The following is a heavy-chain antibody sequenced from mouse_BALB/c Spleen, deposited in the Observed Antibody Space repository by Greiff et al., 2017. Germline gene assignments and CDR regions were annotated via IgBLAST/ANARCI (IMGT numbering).Heavy chain of an antibody. CDR2: IDPENGDT. V-gene: IGHV14-4*02. J-gene: IGHJ3*01. CDR3: NAVYEYDGSWFAY. Sequence: EVQLQQSGAELVRSGASVKLSCTASGFNTPPSYLHWVKQRPEQGLEWIGWIDPENGDTEYAPKFQGKATLTADTSSHTAYLQLSSLTSEDTAVYYCNAVYEYDGSWFAYWGQGTLVTVSA. CDR1: GFNTPPSY. D-gene: IGHD2-4*01.